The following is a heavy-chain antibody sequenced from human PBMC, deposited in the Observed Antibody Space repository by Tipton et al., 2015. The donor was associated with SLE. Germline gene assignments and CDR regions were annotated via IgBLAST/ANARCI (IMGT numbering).Heavy chain of an antibody. CDR2: IFYTGST. CDR1: GDSIRSYY. J-gene: IGHJ4*02. D-gene: IGHD3-9*01. Sequence: TLSLTCTVSGDSIRSYYWSWIRQPPGKGLEWIGYIFYTGSTSYNPSLKSRVTISVDTSKNQFSLKLSSVTAADTAMYYCARAILTGYYFFDYWGQGTLVTASS. V-gene: IGHV4-59*01. CDR3: ARAILTGYYFFDY.